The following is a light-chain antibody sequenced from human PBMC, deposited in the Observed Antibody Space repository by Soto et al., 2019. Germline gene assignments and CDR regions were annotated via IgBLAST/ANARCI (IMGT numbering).Light chain of an antibody. V-gene: IGLV2-14*01. CDR2: DVS. CDR3: TSYTRSSTYV. J-gene: IGLJ1*01. Sequence: QSVLTQAASVSGSPGQSIAISCTGTSSDVGGYNYVSWYQQHRSKAPKLMVYDVSNRPSGVSNRFSGSKSGNTASLTISGLQAEDEADYYCTSYTRSSTYVFGTGTKVTVL. CDR1: SSDVGGYNY.